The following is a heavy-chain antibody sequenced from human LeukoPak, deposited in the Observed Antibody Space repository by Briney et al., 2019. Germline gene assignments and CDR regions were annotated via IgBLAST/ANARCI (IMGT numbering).Heavy chain of an antibody. Sequence: HTGGSLRLSCTASGYTFGDYAMSWVRQAPGKGLEWVSVISGSGGTTNYADSVKGRFTISRDNSKNTLYLQMNSLRAEDTAVYYCAKDPRGGVPAVRYSWFDPWGQGTLVTVSS. D-gene: IGHD2-2*01. CDR2: ISGSGGTT. J-gene: IGHJ5*02. CDR1: GYTFGDYA. V-gene: IGHV3-23*01. CDR3: AKDPRGGVPAVRYSWFDP.